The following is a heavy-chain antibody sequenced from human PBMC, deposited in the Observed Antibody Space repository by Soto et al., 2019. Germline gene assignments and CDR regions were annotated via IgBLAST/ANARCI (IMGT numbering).Heavy chain of an antibody. CDR1: GFTFSSYG. J-gene: IGHJ4*02. V-gene: IGHV3-23*01. CDR2: ISGGGGST. Sequence: EVQLLESGGGLVQPGGSLRLSCAASGFTFSSYGMSWVRQAPGKGLEWVSSISGGGGSTYYADSVKGRFTISRDNSKNTLYPQVSSLRAEDTAVYYCANRNDYGSGSYFPFDHWGQGTLVTVSS. CDR3: ANRNDYGSGSYFPFDH. D-gene: IGHD3-10*01.